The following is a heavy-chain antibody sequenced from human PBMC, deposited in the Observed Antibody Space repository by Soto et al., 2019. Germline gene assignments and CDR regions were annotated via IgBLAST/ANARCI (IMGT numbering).Heavy chain of an antibody. D-gene: IGHD3-10*01. V-gene: IGHV1-69*01. CDR3: ARVTSMVRGVIDNWFDP. CDR2: IIPMYGPA. Sequence: QVPLVQSGAEVKKPGSSVTVSCKASGGTFSSYAIHWVRQAPGQGLEWMGGIIPMYGPAKYAQRFQGRVTITADESTTTVDMELTCLTSQATAVYYCARVTSMVRGVIDNWFDPWGHGTLVTVSS. CDR1: GGTFSSYA. J-gene: IGHJ5*02.